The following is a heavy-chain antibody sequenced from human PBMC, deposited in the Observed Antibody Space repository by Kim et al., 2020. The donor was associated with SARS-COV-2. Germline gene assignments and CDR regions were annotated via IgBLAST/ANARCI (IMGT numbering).Heavy chain of an antibody. CDR3: AGRSAWAAGLGYFDY. V-gene: IGHV3-23*01. D-gene: IGHD3-16*01. J-gene: IGHJ4*02. Sequence: DPVKGRFTTSRDNSKNTLHLQVNTLRDEDTAVYYCAGRSAWAAGLGYFDYWGQGTLVTVS.